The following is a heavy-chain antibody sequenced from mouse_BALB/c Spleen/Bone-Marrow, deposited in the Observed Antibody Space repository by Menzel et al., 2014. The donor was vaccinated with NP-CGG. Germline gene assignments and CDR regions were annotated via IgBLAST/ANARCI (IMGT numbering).Heavy chain of an antibody. J-gene: IGHJ3*01. CDR2: ISGDGRYT. CDR1: GFSFSNYG. Sequence: EVQVVESGGGLVKSGGSLKLSCAASGFSFSNYGMSWVRQTPEKRLERVATISGDGRYTFYSDSVKGRFTISRDNAKNNLYLQLSSLRSEDTALYYCARHAYYDQTEVSFVYWGQGTLVTVSA. D-gene: IGHD2-4*01. CDR3: ARHAYYDQTEVSFVY. V-gene: IGHV5-9-2*01.